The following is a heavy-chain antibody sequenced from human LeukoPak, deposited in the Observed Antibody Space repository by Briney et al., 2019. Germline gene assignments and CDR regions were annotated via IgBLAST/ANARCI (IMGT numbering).Heavy chain of an antibody. J-gene: IGHJ5*02. V-gene: IGHV1-2*02. CDR2: INPNSGGT. D-gene: IGHD6-19*01. Sequence: ASVKVSFKASGYSFTDYYMHWVRQAPGQGLEWMGWINPNSGGTNYAQKFQGRITMTRDTSISTTYMELSRLISDDTAVYYCARRRQWLVGGDWFDPWGQGTLVTVSS. CDR1: GYSFTDYY. CDR3: ARRRQWLVGGDWFDP.